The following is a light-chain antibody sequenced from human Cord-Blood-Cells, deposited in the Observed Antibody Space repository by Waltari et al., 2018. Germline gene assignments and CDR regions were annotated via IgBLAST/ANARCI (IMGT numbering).Light chain of an antibody. J-gene: IGLJ3*02. CDR1: SSNIGSNY. V-gene: IGLV1-47*01. Sequence: SVLTQPPSASGTPGQRVTISCYGSSSNIGSNYVYWYQQLPGTAPKLLIYRNNQRPSGVPDRFSGSKSGTSASLAISGLRSEDEADYYCAAWDDSLSGRVFGGGTKLTVL. CDR3: AAWDDSLSGRV. CDR2: RNN.